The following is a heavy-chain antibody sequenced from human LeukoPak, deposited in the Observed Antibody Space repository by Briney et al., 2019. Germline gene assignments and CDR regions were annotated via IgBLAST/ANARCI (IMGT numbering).Heavy chain of an antibody. V-gene: IGHV3-9*01. CDR3: AKDIRRVVY. CDR2: ISWNGGSI. J-gene: IGHJ4*02. D-gene: IGHD4-17*01. Sequence: GRSLRLSCAASGFTFDDYAMHWVRQAPGKGLEWVSGISWNGGSIGYADSVKGRFTISRDNAKNSLYLQMNSLRAEDTALYYCAKDIRRVVYWGQGTLVTVSS. CDR1: GFTFDDYA.